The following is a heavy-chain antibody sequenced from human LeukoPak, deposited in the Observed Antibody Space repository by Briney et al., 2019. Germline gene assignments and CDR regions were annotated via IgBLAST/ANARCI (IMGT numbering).Heavy chain of an antibody. CDR1: GYTFTGYY. CDR3: ARSLYYDSSGYYYQYFDY. J-gene: IGHJ4*02. V-gene: IGHV1-2*02. CDR2: INPHSGGT. D-gene: IGHD3-22*01. Sequence: ASVKVSCKASGYTFTGYYMHWVRQAPGQGLEWMGWINPHSGGTNYAQKFQGRVTMTRDTSISTAYMELSRLRSDDTAVYYCARSLYYDSSGYYYQYFDYWGQGTLVTVSS.